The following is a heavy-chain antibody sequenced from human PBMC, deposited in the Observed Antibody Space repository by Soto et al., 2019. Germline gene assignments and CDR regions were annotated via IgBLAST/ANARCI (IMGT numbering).Heavy chain of an antibody. V-gene: IGHV4-59*01. CDR1: GDSFSSFY. CDR3: ARGAPETFDY. Sequence: SETLSLTCTVSGDSFSSFYWTWMRQPPGKGLEWIGHIYYSGSTNYNPSLKSRVTISIDTSKHQFSLKLSSVTAADTAVYYCARGAPETFDYWGQGTLVTVSS. J-gene: IGHJ4*02. CDR2: IYYSGST.